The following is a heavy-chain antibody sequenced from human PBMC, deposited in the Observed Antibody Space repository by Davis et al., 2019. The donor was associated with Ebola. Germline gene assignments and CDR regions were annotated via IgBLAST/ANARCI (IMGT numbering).Heavy chain of an antibody. CDR3: ATDLAYYYDSSGYYYSYYYYGMDV. V-gene: IGHV3-15*01. CDR1: GFTFSNAW. Sequence: PGGSLRLSCAASGFTFSNAWMSWVRQAPGKGLEWVGRIKSKTDGRTTDYAAPVKGRFTISRDDSKNTLYLQMNSLKTEDTAVYYCATDLAYYYDSSGYYYSYYYYGMDVWGQGTTVTVSS. J-gene: IGHJ6*02. D-gene: IGHD3-22*01. CDR2: IKSKTDGRTT.